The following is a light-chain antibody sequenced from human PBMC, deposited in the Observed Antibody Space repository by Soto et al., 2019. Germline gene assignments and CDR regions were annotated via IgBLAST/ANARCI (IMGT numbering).Light chain of an antibody. V-gene: IGLV2-23*02. CDR3: CSYACSSSFRV. Sequence: QSALTQPASVSGSPGQSITISCTGTSSDVGSYNLGSWYQQLPGKAPKLMIYEATKRPSGVSNRFSGSKSANTASLTISGLQAEDEADYSCCSYACSSSFRVFGTRTKLTVL. J-gene: IGLJ1*01. CDR1: SSDVGSYNL. CDR2: EAT.